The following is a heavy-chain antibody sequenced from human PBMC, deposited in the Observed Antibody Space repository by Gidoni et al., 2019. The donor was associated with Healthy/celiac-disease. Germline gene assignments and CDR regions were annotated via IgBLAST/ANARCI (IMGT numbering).Heavy chain of an antibody. J-gene: IGHJ6*02. CDR2: ISSSSSYI. Sequence: EVQLVESGGGLVKPGGSLRLSCAASGFTFSSYSTNWVRQAPGKGLGWVSSISSSSSYIYYADSVKGRFTISRDNAKNSLYLQMNSLRAEDTAVYYCARDLKRITFGGVIAKGYYYGMDVWGQGTTVTVSS. D-gene: IGHD3-16*02. V-gene: IGHV3-21*01. CDR3: ARDLKRITFGGVIAKGYYYGMDV. CDR1: GFTFSSYS.